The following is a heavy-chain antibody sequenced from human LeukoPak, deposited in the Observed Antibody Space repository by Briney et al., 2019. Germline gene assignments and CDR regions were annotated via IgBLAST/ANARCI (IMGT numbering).Heavy chain of an antibody. V-gene: IGHV1-8*01. Sequence: ASVKVSCKASGCTFTSYDVNWVRQTTGQGLEWMGWMNPNSGNTEYAQKFQGRVTMTWDTSISTAYMDLHSLRSEDTAVYYCGRALPSSGWVDYWGQGSLVTVSS. CDR2: MNPNSGNT. CDR1: GCTFTSYD. J-gene: IGHJ4*02. D-gene: IGHD6-19*01. CDR3: GRALPSSGWVDY.